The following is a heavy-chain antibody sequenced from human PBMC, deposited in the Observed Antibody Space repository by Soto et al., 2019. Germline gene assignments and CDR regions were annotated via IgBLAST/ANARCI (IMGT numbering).Heavy chain of an antibody. CDR2: ISIDGRTT. V-gene: IGHV3-64*01. D-gene: IGHD2-2*01. Sequence: EVHLVESGGGLVQPGGSLRLSCAASGFTFSTYAMHWVRQAPGKGLEYVSAISIDGRTTYYTNPVKGRFTIARDNSKNTLDLQMGDLRAEDMAVYYCVRGGLYALRRRGAFVYWGQGALVTVSS. J-gene: IGHJ4*02. CDR3: VRGGLYALRRRGAFVY. CDR1: GFTFSTYA.